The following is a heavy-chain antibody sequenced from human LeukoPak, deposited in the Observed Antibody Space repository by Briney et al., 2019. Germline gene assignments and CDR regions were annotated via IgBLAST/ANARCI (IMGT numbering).Heavy chain of an antibody. V-gene: IGHV4-31*03. CDR3: ARDCYGSGSYQYYYYYGMDV. CDR2: IYYSGST. D-gene: IGHD3-10*01. J-gene: IGHJ6*02. Sequence: PSQTLSLTCTVSGGSISSGGYYWSWIRQHPGKGLEWIGYIYYSGSTNYNPSLKSRVTISVDTSKNQFSLKLSSVTAADTAVYYCARDCYGSGSYQYYYYYGMDVWGQGTTVTVSS. CDR1: GGSISSGGYY.